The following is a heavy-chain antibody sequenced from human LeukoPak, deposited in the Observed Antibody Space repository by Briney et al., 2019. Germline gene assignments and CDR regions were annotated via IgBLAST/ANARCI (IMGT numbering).Heavy chain of an antibody. Sequence: SETLSLTCAVYGGSFSGYYWSWIRQPPGKGLEWIGEINHSGSTNYNPSLKSRVTISVDTSKNQFSLKLSSVTAADTAVYYCARVAGRGLAAAGRGFWLLDYRGQGTLVTVSS. CDR1: GGSFSGYY. J-gene: IGHJ4*02. CDR3: ARVAGRGLAAAGRGFWLLDY. D-gene: IGHD6-13*01. CDR2: INHSGST. V-gene: IGHV4-34*01.